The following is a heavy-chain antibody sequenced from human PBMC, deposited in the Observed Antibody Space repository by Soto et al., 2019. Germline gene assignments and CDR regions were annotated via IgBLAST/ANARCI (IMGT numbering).Heavy chain of an antibody. CDR1: GFTFSRYW. CDR2: IKQDGNEE. V-gene: IGHV3-7*01. D-gene: IGHD5-12*01. CDR3: ASWGFIVATNWYFDL. J-gene: IGHJ2*01. Sequence: ESGGGLVQPGGSLRLSCAASGFTFSRYWMSWVRQAPGKGLEWVANIKQDGNEESYVDSVKGRFTISRDNTKNSLFLQMNSLRAEDTAVYYCASWGFIVATNWYFDLWGRGTLVTVSS.